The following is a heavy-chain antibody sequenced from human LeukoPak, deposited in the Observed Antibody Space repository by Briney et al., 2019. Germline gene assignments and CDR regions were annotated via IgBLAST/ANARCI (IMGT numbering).Heavy chain of an antibody. CDR3: ARGDTMVRGVSALGKYGMDV. V-gene: IGHV1-2*02. Sequence: ASVKVSCKASGYTFAGYYMHWVRQAPGQGLEWMGWINPNSGGTNYAQKFQGRVTMTRDTAITTAYMELSNLRSDDTAVYYCARGDTMVRGVSALGKYGMDVWGQRTTVTVSS. D-gene: IGHD3-10*01. J-gene: IGHJ6*02. CDR2: INPNSGGT. CDR1: GYTFAGYY.